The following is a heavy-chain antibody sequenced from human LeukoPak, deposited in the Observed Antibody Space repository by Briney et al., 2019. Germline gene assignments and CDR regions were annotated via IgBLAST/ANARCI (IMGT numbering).Heavy chain of an antibody. Sequence: ASVKVSCKASGYTFTGYYMHWVRQAPGQGLEWMGWINPISGGTNYAQKFQGRVTMTRDTSISTAYMELSRLRSDDTAVYYRAREEVELYYDFWSGYSTKYMDVWGKGTTVTVSS. CDR3: AREEVELYYDFWSGYSTKYMDV. D-gene: IGHD3-3*01. CDR1: GYTFTGYY. J-gene: IGHJ6*03. CDR2: INPISGGT. V-gene: IGHV1-2*02.